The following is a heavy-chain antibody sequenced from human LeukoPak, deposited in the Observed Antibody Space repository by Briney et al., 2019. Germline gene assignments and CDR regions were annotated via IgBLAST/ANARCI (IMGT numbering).Heavy chain of an antibody. CDR3: ARDMIAARPSSLEP. CDR1: GYSFTTYG. CDR2: ISAYNGNT. J-gene: IGHJ5*02. V-gene: IGHV1-18*01. D-gene: IGHD6-6*01. Sequence: ASVKVSCKASGYSFTTYGINWVRQAPGQGLEWMGWISAYNGNTNYAQKLQGRVTMTTDTSTSTAYMELRSLTSDDTAVYYCARDMIAARPSSLEPGGEGTLVTVSS.